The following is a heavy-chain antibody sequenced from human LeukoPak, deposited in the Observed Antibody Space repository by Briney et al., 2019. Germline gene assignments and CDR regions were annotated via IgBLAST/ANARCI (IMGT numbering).Heavy chain of an antibody. D-gene: IGHD1-26*01. CDR1: GGSISAYY. Sequence: PSETLSLTCTVSGGSISAYYWSWIRQPPGKGLEWIGYIYYSGRTSYNPSLKSRVITSVNMSKSQVSLKLSSVTAADTAVYYCARVVRWGSSGSPYYYYGMDVWGQGTTVTVSS. J-gene: IGHJ6*02. V-gene: IGHV4-59*12. CDR2: IYYSGRT. CDR3: ARVVRWGSSGSPYYYYGMDV.